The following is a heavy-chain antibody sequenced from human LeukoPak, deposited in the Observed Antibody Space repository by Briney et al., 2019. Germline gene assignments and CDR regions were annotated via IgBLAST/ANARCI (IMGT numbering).Heavy chain of an antibody. CDR1: GFTFSSYS. V-gene: IGHV3-48*01. Sequence: GGSLRLSCAASGFTFSSYSMNWVRQAPGKGLEWVSYISSSSSTIYYADSVKGRFTISRDNAKNSLYLQMNSLRAEDTAVYYCAREMTPDAFDIWGQGTMVTVSS. D-gene: IGHD2-15*01. CDR3: AREMTPDAFDI. J-gene: IGHJ3*02. CDR2: ISSSSSTI.